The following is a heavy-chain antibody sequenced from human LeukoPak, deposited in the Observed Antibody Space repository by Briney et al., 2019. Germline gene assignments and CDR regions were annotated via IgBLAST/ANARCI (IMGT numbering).Heavy chain of an antibody. CDR2: IYTSGST. V-gene: IGHV4-4*07. CDR1: GGSISSYY. D-gene: IGHD6-13*01. CDR3: ARAHSSSWSHAEYFQH. J-gene: IGHJ1*01. Sequence: PSETLSLTCTVSGGSISSYYWSWIRQPAGKGLEWIGRIYTSGSTNYNPSLKSRVTMSVDTSKNQFSLKLSSVTAADTAVYYCARAHSSSWSHAEYFQHWGQGTLVTVSS.